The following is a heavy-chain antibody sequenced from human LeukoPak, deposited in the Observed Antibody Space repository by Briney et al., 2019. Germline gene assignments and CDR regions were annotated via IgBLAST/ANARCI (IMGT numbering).Heavy chain of an antibody. J-gene: IGHJ5*02. V-gene: IGHV4-39*07. CDR3: AREESMVRGTSWFDP. CDR1: GGSISSSSYY. CDR2: IYYSGST. D-gene: IGHD3-10*01. Sequence: SETLSLTCTVSGGSISSSSYYWGWIRQPPGKGLEWIGSIYYSGSTYYNPSLKSRVTISVDTSKNQFSLKLSSVTAADTAVYYCAREESMVRGTSWFDPWGQGTLVTVSP.